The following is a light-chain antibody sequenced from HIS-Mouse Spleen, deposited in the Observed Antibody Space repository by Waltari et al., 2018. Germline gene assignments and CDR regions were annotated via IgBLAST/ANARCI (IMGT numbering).Light chain of an antibody. CDR1: SSDVGGYNY. CDR3: SSYAGSNNPLYV. Sequence: QSALTQPPSASGSPGQSVTISCTGTSSDVGGYNYVSWYQQHPGKAPKLMIYEVSTRPSGVPDRFSGSKSGNTASLTVSGLQAEDEADYYCSSYAGSNNPLYVFGTGTKVTVL. CDR2: EVS. V-gene: IGLV2-8*01. J-gene: IGLJ1*01.